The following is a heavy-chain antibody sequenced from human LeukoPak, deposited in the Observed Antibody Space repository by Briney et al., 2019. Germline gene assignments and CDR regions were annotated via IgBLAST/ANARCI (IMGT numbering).Heavy chain of an antibody. CDR1: GFSYSSHN. J-gene: IGHJ2*01. CDR2: ITSNNDI. V-gene: IGHV3-69-1*01. CDR3: AREAALGYFDL. D-gene: IGHD6-25*01. Sequence: GGSLRLSCAASGFSYSSHNMNWVRQAPGKGLEWVSCITSNNDIYYADSVTGRFPISRDNAKNSLYLQMNSLRAEDTAVYYCAREAALGYFDLWGRGTLVTVSS.